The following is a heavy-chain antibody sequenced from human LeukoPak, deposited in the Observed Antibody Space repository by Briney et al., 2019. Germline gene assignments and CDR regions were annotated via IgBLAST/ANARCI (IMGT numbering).Heavy chain of an antibody. CDR2: INSDGINT. CDR1: GFTFSNYW. Sequence: PGGSLRLSCAASGFTFSNYWMHWVRQAPGKGLVWVSRINSDGINTSYADSVKGRFTISRDNAKNTLNLQMNSLRAEDTAVYYCARVPRYGWPGDYYYYYYMDVWGKGTTVTISS. V-gene: IGHV3-74*01. D-gene: IGHD6-19*01. J-gene: IGHJ6*03. CDR3: ARVPRYGWPGDYYYYYYMDV.